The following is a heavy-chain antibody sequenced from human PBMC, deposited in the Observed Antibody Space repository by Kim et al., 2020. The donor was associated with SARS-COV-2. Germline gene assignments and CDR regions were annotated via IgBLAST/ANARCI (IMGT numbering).Heavy chain of an antibody. CDR2: ISYDGSNK. J-gene: IGHJ4*01. CDR1: GFTFSSYG. D-gene: IGHD3-3*01. V-gene: IGHV3-30*18. Sequence: GGSLRLSCAASGFTFSSYGMHWVRQAPGKGLEWVAVISYDGSNKYYADSVKGRFTISRDNSKNTLYLQMNSLRAEDTAVYYCAKGFYQRSDFWSPEVDY. CDR3: AKGFYQRSDFWSPEVDY.